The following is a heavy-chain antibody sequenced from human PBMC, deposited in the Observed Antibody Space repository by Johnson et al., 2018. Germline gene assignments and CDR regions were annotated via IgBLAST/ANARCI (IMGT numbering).Heavy chain of an antibody. CDR1: GFTFSYYY. J-gene: IGHJ3*02. V-gene: IGHV3-11*04. CDR2: ISSSGSTI. D-gene: IGHD3-3*02. CDR3: AKYDSIWDAFDI. Sequence: QVQLVQSGGGLVKPGGSLRLSCAASGFTFSYYYMSWIRQAPGKGLEWVSYISSSGSTIYYADSVKGRFTISRDNAKNSLYLQRNSVRAEDTAVYYCAKYDSIWDAFDIWGQGTMVTVSS.